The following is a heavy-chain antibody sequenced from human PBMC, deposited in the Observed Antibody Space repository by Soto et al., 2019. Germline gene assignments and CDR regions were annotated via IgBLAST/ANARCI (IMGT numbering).Heavy chain of an antibody. CDR1: GFTFSKAW. Sequence: GGSLRLSCAASGFTFSKAWMSWVRQAPGKGLEWIGRIKTNSDGGTVDYASPVKGRFTISRDDSKSMLYLDLNSLKTEDTGVYFCATVYCATTSCYAPFDYWGKGTLVTVSS. CDR2: IKTNSDGGTV. D-gene: IGHD2-2*01. V-gene: IGHV3-15*01. J-gene: IGHJ4*02. CDR3: ATVYCATTSCYAPFDY.